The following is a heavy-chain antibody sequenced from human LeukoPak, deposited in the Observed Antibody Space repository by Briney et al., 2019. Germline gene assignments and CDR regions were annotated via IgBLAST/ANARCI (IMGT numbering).Heavy chain of an antibody. CDR2: ISFSGSNV. V-gene: IGHV3-30*02. CDR3: AKPTAGSPTAAGLDY. CDR1: GFTFSSYG. Sequence: GSLRLSCAASGFTFSSYGMYWVRQAPGKGLEWVSYISFSGSNVHYADSVKGRFTISRDNSKSTLFLQMNSLRPEDTAVYYCAKPTAGSPTAAGLDYWGQGTLVTVSS. D-gene: IGHD4-17*01. J-gene: IGHJ4*02.